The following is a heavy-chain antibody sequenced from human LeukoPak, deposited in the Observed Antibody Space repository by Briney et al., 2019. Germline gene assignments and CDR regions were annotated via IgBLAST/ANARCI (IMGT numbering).Heavy chain of an antibody. J-gene: IGHJ3*02. Sequence: SVTVSCKASGGTFSSYAISWVRQAPGQGLEWMGRIIPILGIANDAQKFQGRVTITADKSTSTAYTELSSLRSEDTAVYYCARSGSYYLNDAFDIWGQGTMVTVSS. D-gene: IGHD1-26*01. CDR2: IIPILGIA. CDR1: GGTFSSYA. V-gene: IGHV1-69*04. CDR3: ARSGSYYLNDAFDI.